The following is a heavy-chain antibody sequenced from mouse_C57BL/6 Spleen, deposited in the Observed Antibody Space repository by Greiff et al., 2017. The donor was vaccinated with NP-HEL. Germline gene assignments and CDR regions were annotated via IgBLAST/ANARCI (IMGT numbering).Heavy chain of an antibody. CDR3: TKGYYDYALYYFDD. V-gene: IGHV14-4*01. CDR1: GFNIKDDY. Sequence: EVQLQQSGAELVRPGASVKLSCTASGFNIKDDYMHWVKQRPEQGLEWIGWIDPENGDTEYASKFQGKATITADTSSNTAYLQLSSLTSEDTAVYYCTKGYYDYALYYFDDWGQGTTLTVSS. D-gene: IGHD2-4*01. J-gene: IGHJ2*01. CDR2: IDPENGDT.